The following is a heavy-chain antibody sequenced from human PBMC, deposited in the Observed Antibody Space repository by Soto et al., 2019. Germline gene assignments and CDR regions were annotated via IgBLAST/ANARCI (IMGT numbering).Heavy chain of an antibody. CDR3: AKDATESSSWSEYFDF. J-gene: IGHJ4*02. D-gene: IGHD6-13*01. CDR2: ISGDASTT. V-gene: IGHV3-23*01. Sequence: GGSLRLSCAAFGFTFNRYAVSWVRQAPGKGLEWVSGISGDASTTYYADSVKGRFTISRDNSKNANTLYLQMNSLRAEDTALYYCAKDATESSSWSEYFDFWGQGTLVTVSS. CDR1: GFTFNRYA.